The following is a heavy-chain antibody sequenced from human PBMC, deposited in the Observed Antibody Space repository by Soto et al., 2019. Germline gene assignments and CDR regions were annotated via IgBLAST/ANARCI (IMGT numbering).Heavy chain of an antibody. D-gene: IGHD3-3*01. V-gene: IGHV4-4*07. CDR1: GGSMTSYY. CDR2: VYSSGGT. CDR3: ARGQRFSDWFDP. J-gene: IGHJ5*02. Sequence: SETLSLSCTVSGGSMTSYYWTWIRQPAGKGLEWIGRVYSSGGTHYNPSLKSRVTISLDTSKNQFSLRLLSVTDADTAVYFCARGQRFSDWFDPWGQGTLVTVSS.